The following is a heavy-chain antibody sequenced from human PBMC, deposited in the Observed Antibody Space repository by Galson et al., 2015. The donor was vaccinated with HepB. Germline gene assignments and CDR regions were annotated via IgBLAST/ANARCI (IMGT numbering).Heavy chain of an antibody. J-gene: IGHJ2*01. Sequence: ETLSLTCAVYGGSFSGYYWSWIRQPPGQGLEWIGEINHSGSTNYNPSLKSRVTISVDTSKNQFSLKLSSVTAADTAVYYCARYYYDSESFWYFDLWGRGTLVTVSS. CDR1: GGSFSGYY. CDR2: INHSGST. V-gene: IGHV4-34*01. CDR3: ARYYYDSESFWYFDL. D-gene: IGHD3-10*01.